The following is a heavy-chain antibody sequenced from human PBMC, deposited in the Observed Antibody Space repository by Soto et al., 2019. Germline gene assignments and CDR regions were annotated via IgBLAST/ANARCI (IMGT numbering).Heavy chain of an antibody. D-gene: IGHD2-2*01. V-gene: IGHV3-21*01. CDR2: ISSSSSYI. CDR3: ARDRDIVVVPADDAFDI. J-gene: IGHJ3*02. Sequence: GESLKISCAASGFTFSSYSMNWVRQAPGKGLEWVSSISSSSSYIYYADSVKGRFTISRDNAKNSLYLQMNSLRAEDTAVYYCARDRDIVVVPADDAFDIWGQGTMVTVSS. CDR1: GFTFSSYS.